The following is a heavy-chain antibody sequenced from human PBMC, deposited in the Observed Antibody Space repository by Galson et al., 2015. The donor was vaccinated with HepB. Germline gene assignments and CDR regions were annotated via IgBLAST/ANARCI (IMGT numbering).Heavy chain of an antibody. D-gene: IGHD2-2*03. V-gene: IGHV3-30*18. Sequence: SLRLSCAASGFTFSSYGMHWVRQAPGKGLEWVAVISYDGSNKYYADSVKGRFTISRDNSKNTLYLQRNSLRAEDTAVYYCAKEGMDRYYFDYWGQGTLVTVSS. CDR3: AKEGMDRYYFDY. CDR1: GFTFSSYG. J-gene: IGHJ4*02. CDR2: ISYDGSNK.